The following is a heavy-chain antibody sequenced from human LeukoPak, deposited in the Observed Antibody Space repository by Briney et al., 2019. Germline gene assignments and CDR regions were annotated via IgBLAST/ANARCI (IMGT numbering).Heavy chain of an antibody. J-gene: IGHJ4*02. CDR1: GFSFSDYS. CDR2: ISSSSSYT. V-gene: IGHV3-11*05. CDR3: ARDYYVSGRLGYVGY. Sequence: GGSLRLSCAASGFSFSDYSMSWIRQAPGKGLEWVSHISSSSSYTNYADSVKGRFTISRDNAKNSLYLQMNSLRVEDAAVYYCARDYYVSGRLGYVGYWGQGALVTVSS. D-gene: IGHD3-10*01.